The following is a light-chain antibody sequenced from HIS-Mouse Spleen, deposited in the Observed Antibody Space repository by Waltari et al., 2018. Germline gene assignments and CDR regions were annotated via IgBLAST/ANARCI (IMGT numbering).Light chain of an antibody. CDR2: EVS. Sequence: QSALTQPPSASGSPGQSVTISCTGPSSDVGGYNYVYWYQQHPGKAPKLMIYEVSKRPSGVPDRFSGSKSGNTASLTVSGLQAEDEADYYCSSYAGSNNYVFGTGTKVTVL. CDR3: SSYAGSNNYV. J-gene: IGLJ1*01. CDR1: SSDVGGYNY. V-gene: IGLV2-8*01.